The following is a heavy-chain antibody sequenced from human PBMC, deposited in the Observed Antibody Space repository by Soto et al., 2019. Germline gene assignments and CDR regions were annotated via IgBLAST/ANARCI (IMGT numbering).Heavy chain of an antibody. CDR1: GFTFSSYG. CDR3: ARRFVSPDCSSTSCSDYYYYGMDV. V-gene: IGHV3-33*01. Sequence: GGSLRLSCAASGFTFSSYGMHWVRQAPGKGLEWVAVIWYDGSNKYYADSVKGRFTISRDNSKNTLYLQMNSLRAEDTAVYYCARRFVSPDCSSTSCSDYYYYGMDVWGQGTTVTVSS. D-gene: IGHD2-2*01. CDR2: IWYDGSNK. J-gene: IGHJ6*02.